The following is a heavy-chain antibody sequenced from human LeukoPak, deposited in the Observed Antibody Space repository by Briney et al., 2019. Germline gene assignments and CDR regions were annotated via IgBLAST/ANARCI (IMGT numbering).Heavy chain of an antibody. V-gene: IGHV3-48*02. J-gene: IGHJ3*02. CDR3: AREGVTECMIVVVHDAFDI. CDR1: GFTFSSYR. D-gene: IGHD3-22*01. Sequence: PGGSLTLSCAASGFTFSSYRMNWLRQAPGKGREGVSYISSSSSTIYYADSVKGRFTIYRDNAKNSLYLQMNSLRDEDTAVYYCAREGVTECMIVVVHDAFDIWGQGTMVTVSS. CDR2: ISSSSSTI.